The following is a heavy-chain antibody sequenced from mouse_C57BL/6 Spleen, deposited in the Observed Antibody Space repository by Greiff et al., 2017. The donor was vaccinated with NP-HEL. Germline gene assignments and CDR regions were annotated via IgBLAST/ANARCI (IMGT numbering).Heavy chain of an antibody. Sequence: EVQRVESGGGLVKPGGSRKLSCAASGFTFSDYGMPWVRQAPEKGLEWVAYISSGSSTIYYADTVKGRFTISRDNAKNTLFLQMTSLRSEDTAMYYCARRDYGSNFDYWGQGTTLTVSS. J-gene: IGHJ2*01. CDR3: ARRDYGSNFDY. D-gene: IGHD1-1*01. CDR2: ISSGSSTI. CDR1: GFTFSDYG. V-gene: IGHV5-17*01.